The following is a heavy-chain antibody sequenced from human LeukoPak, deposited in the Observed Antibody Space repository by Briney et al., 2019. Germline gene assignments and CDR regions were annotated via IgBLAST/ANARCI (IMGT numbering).Heavy chain of an antibody. V-gene: IGHV4-39*01. CDR3: ARQLGYCSSTSCYADKVDY. CDR1: GGSISSSSYY. CDR2: IYYSGST. D-gene: IGHD2-2*01. Sequence: SETLSLTCTLSGGSISSSSYYWGWIRQPPGEGLEWIGSIYYSGSTYYNPSLKSRVTISVDTSKNQFSLKLSSVTAADTAVYYCARQLGYCSSTSCYADKVDYWGQGTLVTVSS. J-gene: IGHJ4*02.